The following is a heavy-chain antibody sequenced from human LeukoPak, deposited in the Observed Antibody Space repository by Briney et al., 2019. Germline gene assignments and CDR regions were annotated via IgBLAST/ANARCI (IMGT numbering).Heavy chain of an antibody. J-gene: IGHJ4*02. Sequence: SQSLSLTCALSGDSPSSNSAGWEWVRQSGSRGLEWLGRTYYRSKWYNDYAVSVKSRIPINPDTSKNQFSLQLNSVTPEDTAVYYCARQDGLGTEFDYWGQGTLVTVSS. CDR3: ARQDGLGTEFDY. D-gene: IGHD3/OR15-3a*01. CDR1: GDSPSSNSAG. V-gene: IGHV6-1*01. CDR2: TYYRSKWYN.